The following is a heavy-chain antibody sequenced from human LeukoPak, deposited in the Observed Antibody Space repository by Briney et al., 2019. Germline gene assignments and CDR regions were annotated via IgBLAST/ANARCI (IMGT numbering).Heavy chain of an antibody. J-gene: IGHJ3*02. CDR3: ARDYAFDI. V-gene: IGHV4-59*01. CDR2: IYYIGST. Sequence: PSETLSLTCTVSGDSISSYYWSWIRQPPGKGLEWIGYIYYIGSTNYNPSLKSRVTISIDTSKNQFSLKLSSVTAADTAVYYCARDYAFDIWGQGTMVIVSS. CDR1: GDSISSYY.